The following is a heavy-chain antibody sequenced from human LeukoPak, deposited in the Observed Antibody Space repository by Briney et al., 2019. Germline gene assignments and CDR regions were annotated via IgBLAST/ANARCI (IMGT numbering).Heavy chain of an antibody. V-gene: IGHV4-59*01. CDR1: GGSISSYY. J-gene: IGHJ4*02. CDR2: IYNGGST. D-gene: IGHD3-22*01. Sequence: PETLSLTCTVSGGSISSYYWSWIREPPGKGLEWIGYIYNGGSTDYNPSLKSRVTISKDTSKTQFSLRLSSVTAADTAVYYCARARLDSSGRFDYWGQGTPVTVSS. CDR3: ARARLDSSGRFDY.